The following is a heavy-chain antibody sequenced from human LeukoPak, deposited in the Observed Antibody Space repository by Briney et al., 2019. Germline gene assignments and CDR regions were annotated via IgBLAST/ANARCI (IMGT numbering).Heavy chain of an antibody. CDR3: ARSHSWELYDYYYMDV. CDR2: IYTSGST. CDR1: GGSISSYY. J-gene: IGHJ6*03. Sequence: PSETLSLTCTVSGGSISSYYWSWIRQPAGKGLEWIGRIYTSGSTNYSPSLKSRVTMSVDTSKNQFSLKLSSVTAADTAVYYCARSHSWELYDYYYMDVWGKGTTVTVSS. V-gene: IGHV4-4*07. D-gene: IGHD1-26*01.